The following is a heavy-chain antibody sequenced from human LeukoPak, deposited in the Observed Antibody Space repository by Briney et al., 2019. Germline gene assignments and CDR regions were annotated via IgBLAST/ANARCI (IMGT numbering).Heavy chain of an antibody. CDR2: IYPGDSDT. CDR1: GYSFTSYW. V-gene: IGHV5-51*01. Sequence: GESLKISCKGSGYSFTSYWIGWVRQMPGKGLEWMGIIYPGDSDTRYSASFQGQVTISADKSISTAYLQWSSLKASDTAMYYCARHSEMATSRAAFDIWGQGTMVTLSS. D-gene: IGHD5-24*01. CDR3: ARHSEMATSRAAFDI. J-gene: IGHJ3*02.